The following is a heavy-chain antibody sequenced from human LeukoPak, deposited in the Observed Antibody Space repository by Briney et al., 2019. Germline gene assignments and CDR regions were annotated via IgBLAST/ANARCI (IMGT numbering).Heavy chain of an antibody. CDR1: GGSFSGYY. Sequence: SETLSLTCAVYGGSFSGYYWSWIRQPPGKGLEWIGEINHSGSTNYNPSLKSRVTISVDTSKNQFSLKLSSVTAADTAVYYCARDLLGRGDYFDYWGQGTLVTVSS. CDR3: ARDLLGRGDYFDY. J-gene: IGHJ4*02. V-gene: IGHV4-34*01. CDR2: INHSGST. D-gene: IGHD7-27*01.